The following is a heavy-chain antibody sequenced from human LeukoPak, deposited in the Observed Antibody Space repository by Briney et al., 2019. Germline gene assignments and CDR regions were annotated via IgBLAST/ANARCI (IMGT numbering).Heavy chain of an antibody. CDR3: ARGRGVVIRDWFDS. Sequence: SETLSLTCAVYGGSFSGYYWTWIRQPPGKGLEWIGEINHSGSTNYNSSLKSRVTISVDTSKNQFSLELSSVTAADTAVYYCARGRGVVIRDWFDSWGQGTLVTVSS. CDR2: INHSGST. V-gene: IGHV4-34*01. J-gene: IGHJ5*01. D-gene: IGHD3-22*01. CDR1: GGSFSGYY.